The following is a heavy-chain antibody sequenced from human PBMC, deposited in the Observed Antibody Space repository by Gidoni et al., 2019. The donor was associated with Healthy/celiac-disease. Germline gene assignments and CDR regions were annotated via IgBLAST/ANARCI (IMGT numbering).Heavy chain of an antibody. CDR3: ALSDYGMDV. CDR1: GYTFTSYY. V-gene: IGHV1-46*03. CDR2: INPSRGST. J-gene: IGHJ6*02. Sequence: QVQLVQSGAEVKKPGAAVKVACKASGYTFTSYYMHWVRQAPGQGLEWMGIINPSRGSTSSSQKFQGRVTMPRATSTITVYMALSSLSSEDTAVYYCALSDYGMDVWGQGTTVTVSS.